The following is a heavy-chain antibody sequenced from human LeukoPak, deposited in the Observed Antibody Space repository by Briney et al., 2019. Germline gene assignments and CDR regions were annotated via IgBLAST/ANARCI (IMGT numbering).Heavy chain of an antibody. D-gene: IGHD1-26*01. Sequence: GGSLRLSCAASGFTFSNYAMHWVRQAPGKGLEWVAVISYDGRNKDNADSVKGRFTISRDNSKNTLYLQMNSLRSEDTAVYYCARIVPYSGSHWGLDYWGQGTLVTVSS. V-gene: IGHV3-30*04. CDR1: GFTFSNYA. J-gene: IGHJ4*02. CDR2: ISYDGRNK. CDR3: ARIVPYSGSHWGLDY.